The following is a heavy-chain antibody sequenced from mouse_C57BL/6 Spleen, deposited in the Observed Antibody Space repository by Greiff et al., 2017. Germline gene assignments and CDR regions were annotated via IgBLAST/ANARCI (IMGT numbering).Heavy chain of an antibody. V-gene: IGHV5-9-1*02. CDR3: TRDNTGTFAY. D-gene: IGHD4-1*01. J-gene: IGHJ3*01. Sequence: EVKLVESGEGLVKPGGSLKLSCAASGFTFSSYAMSWVRQTPEKRLEWVAYISSGGDYIYYADTVKGRFTISRDNARNTLYLQMSSLKSEDTAMYYCTRDNTGTFAYWGKGTLVTVSA. CDR1: GFTFSSYA. CDR2: ISSGGDYI.